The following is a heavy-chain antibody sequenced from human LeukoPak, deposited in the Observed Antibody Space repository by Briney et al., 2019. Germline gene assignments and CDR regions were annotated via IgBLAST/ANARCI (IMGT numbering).Heavy chain of an antibody. V-gene: IGHV1-2*02. CDR1: GYTFTGCY. J-gene: IGHJ4*02. CDR3: ARGSDFWSGKPLYFFDH. Sequence: ASVKVSXKASGYTFTGCYIHWIRQAPGQGLEWTGWIDPNSGGTNYAPKFQGRVTMTRDTSISTAYMELSRLRSNDTAMYFCARGSDFWSGKPLYFFDHWGQGTLVPVSS. CDR2: IDPNSGGT. D-gene: IGHD3-3*01.